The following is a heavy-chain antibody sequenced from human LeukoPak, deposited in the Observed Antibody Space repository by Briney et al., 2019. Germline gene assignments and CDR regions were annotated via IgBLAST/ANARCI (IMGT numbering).Heavy chain of an antibody. CDR2: IKEDGSER. Sequence: GGSLRLSCAASGFIFSSHWMSWVRQAPGEGLEWVAHIKEDGSERYYGDSVKGRFTVSRDSTKNSVYLQMNSLRVEDTAVYYFATSTVPLWTDGYFDLWGGGTLVTVS. V-gene: IGHV3-7*05. J-gene: IGHJ2*01. CDR3: ATSTVPLWTDGYFDL. D-gene: IGHD1-1*01. CDR1: GFIFSSHW.